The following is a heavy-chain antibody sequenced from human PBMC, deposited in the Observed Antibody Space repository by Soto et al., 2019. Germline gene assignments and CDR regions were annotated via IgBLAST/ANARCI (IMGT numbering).Heavy chain of an antibody. CDR2: ISSSGSII. J-gene: IGHJ4*02. Sequence: LRLSCAASGFTFSDNYMSWIRQAPGKGLEWVSYISSSGSIIYYADSVKGRFTISRDNAKNSLYLQMNSLRAEDTAVYYCARDLGYYESDGYFDYWGQGALVTVSS. CDR3: ARDLGYYESDGYFDY. CDR1: GFTFSDNY. D-gene: IGHD3-22*01. V-gene: IGHV3-11*01.